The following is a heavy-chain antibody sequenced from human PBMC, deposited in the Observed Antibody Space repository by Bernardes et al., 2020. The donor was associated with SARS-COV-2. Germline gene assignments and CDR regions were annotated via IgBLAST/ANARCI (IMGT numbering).Heavy chain of an antibody. D-gene: IGHD2-2*01. CDR2: ISGSGDAT. J-gene: IGHJ4*02. CDR1: GFTFSSYV. CDR3: AKLHLYCSSTSCYDY. V-gene: IGHV3-23*01. Sequence: GGSLRLSCVASGFTFSSYVMRWVRQAPGKGLEWVSSISGSGDATYYADSVKGRFTISKDNSKNTLYLQMNSLRAEDTAVYYCAKLHLYCSSTSCYDYWGQGTLVTVSS.